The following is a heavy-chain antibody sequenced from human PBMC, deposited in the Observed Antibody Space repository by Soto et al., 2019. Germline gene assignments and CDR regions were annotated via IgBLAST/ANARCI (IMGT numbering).Heavy chain of an antibody. V-gene: IGHV3-48*02. Sequence: GGSLRLSCAASGFTFSSYSMNWVRQAPGKGLEWISYISTTSSSIYYADSVKGRFTISRDNAKNSHFLQMNSLRDEDTAVYYCARKGVAFDYWGQGA. CDR1: GFTFSSYS. CDR2: ISTTSSSI. D-gene: IGHD3-3*01. J-gene: IGHJ4*02. CDR3: ARKGVAFDY.